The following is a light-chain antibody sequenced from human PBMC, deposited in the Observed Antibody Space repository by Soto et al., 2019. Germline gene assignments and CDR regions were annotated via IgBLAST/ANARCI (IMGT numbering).Light chain of an antibody. J-gene: IGLJ7*01. CDR3: SSYTTSNTRQIV. CDR2: DVS. V-gene: IGLV2-14*03. CDR1: SSDVGGYNY. Sequence: QSALTQPASVSWSPGQSITLACTGTSSDVGGYNYVSWYQHHPGKAPKLIIYDVSNRPSGVSIRFSGSKSDNTASLTISGLQPEDEADYHCSSYTTSNTRQIVFGTGTQLTVL.